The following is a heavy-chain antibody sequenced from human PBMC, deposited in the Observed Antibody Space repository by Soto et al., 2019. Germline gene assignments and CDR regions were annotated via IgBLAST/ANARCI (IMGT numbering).Heavy chain of an antibody. J-gene: IGHJ6*02. CDR3: AKDPYYYYGMDV. CDR1: GFTFSSYC. Sequence: PGGSLRLSCAASGFTFSSYCMHWVRQAPGKGLEWVAVISYDGSNKYYADSVKGRFTISRDNSKNTLYLQMNSLRAEDTAVYYCAKDPYYYYGMDVWGQGTTVTVSS. V-gene: IGHV3-30*18. CDR2: ISYDGSNK.